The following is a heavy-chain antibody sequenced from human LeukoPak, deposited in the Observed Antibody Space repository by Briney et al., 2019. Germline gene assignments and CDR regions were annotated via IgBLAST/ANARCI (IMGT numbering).Heavy chain of an antibody. CDR2: INPSGGST. CDR3: ARDPSLWFGEFPGFDY. D-gene: IGHD3-10*01. J-gene: IGHJ4*02. Sequence: ASVKVSCKASGYTFTSCYMHWVRQAPGQGLEWMGIINPSGGSTSYAQKFQGRVTMTRDTSTSTVYMELSSLRSEDTAVYYCARDPSLWFGEFPGFDYWGQGTLVTVSS. V-gene: IGHV1-46*01. CDR1: GYTFTSCY.